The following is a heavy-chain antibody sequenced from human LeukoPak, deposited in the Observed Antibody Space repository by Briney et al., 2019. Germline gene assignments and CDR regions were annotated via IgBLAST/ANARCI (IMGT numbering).Heavy chain of an antibody. J-gene: IGHJ3*02. CDR2: ISSSSSYI. CDR3: AREPTYCGGDCYWDAFDI. Sequence: GGSLRLSCAASGFTFSSYSMNWVRQAPGKGLEWVSSISSSSSYIYYADSVKGRFTISRDNAKNSLYLQMNSLRAEDTAVYYCAREPTYCGGDCYWDAFDIWGQGTMVTVSS. V-gene: IGHV3-21*01. D-gene: IGHD2-21*01. CDR1: GFTFSSYS.